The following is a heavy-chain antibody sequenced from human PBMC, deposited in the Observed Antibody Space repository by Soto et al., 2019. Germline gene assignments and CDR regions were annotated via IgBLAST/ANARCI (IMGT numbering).Heavy chain of an antibody. Sequence: QVPLVQSGAEVKKPGSSVKVSCKASGGTFSSYAISWVRQAPGQGLEWMGGIIPIFGTANYAQKFQGRVTITADESTSTAYMELSSLRSEDTAVYYCARAVAAATQRGIYYFDYWGQGTLVTVSS. CDR3: ARAVAAATQRGIYYFDY. V-gene: IGHV1-69*01. J-gene: IGHJ4*02. CDR1: GGTFSSYA. D-gene: IGHD6-13*01. CDR2: IIPIFGTA.